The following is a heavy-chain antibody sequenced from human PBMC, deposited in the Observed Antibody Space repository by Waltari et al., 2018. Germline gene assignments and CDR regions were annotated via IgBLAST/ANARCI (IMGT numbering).Heavy chain of an antibody. CDR3: AKKPLASGVPDY. J-gene: IGHJ4*02. CDR1: GLTFSSYA. D-gene: IGHD3-3*02. CDR2: ISGSGGST. Sequence: EVQLLESGGGLVQPGGSLRLSCAASGLTFSSYAMSWVRQAPGKGLEWVSAISGSGGSTYYADSVKGRFTISRDNSKNTLYLQMNSLRAEDTAVYYCAKKPLASGVPDYWGQGTLVTVSS. V-gene: IGHV3-23*01.